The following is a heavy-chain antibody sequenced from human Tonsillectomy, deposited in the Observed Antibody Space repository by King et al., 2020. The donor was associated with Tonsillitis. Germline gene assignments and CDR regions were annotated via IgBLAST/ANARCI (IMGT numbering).Heavy chain of an antibody. Sequence: RQAPGKVLDWVGFIRGNRYGGTTEYAASVSGRFIISRDDYNRVAYLQMSRLKTEDKAVYYCTRDPYDVLTGYFPFEFWGQGTLVTVSS. J-gene: IGHJ4*02. CDR2: IRGNRYGGTT. V-gene: IGHV3-49*02. CDR3: TRDPYDVLTGYFPFEF. D-gene: IGHD3-9*01.